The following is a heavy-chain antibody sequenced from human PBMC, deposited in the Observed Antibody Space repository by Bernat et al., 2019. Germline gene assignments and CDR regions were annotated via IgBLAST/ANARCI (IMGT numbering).Heavy chain of an antibody. CDR3: ARHTSLNWFDP. CDR2: IDPSDSYT. J-gene: IGHJ5*01. V-gene: IGHV5-10-1*01. D-gene: IGHD2-2*02. Sequence: EVQLVQSGAEVKKPGESLRISCKGSGYSFTSYWISWVRQMPGKGLECMGRIDPSDSYTTYSPSCQGHVTISADKSISTAYLQWSSVKASNAAMNYCARHTSLNWFDPWAKEPWSPSPQ. CDR1: GYSFTSYW.